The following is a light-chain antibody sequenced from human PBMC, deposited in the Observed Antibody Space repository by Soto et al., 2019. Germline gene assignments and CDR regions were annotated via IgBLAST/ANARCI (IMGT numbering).Light chain of an antibody. Sequence: EIVLTQSPGTLSVSPGERVALSCRASQSVGRNFLAWYQHKPGQAPRLLIHGASTRATGIPDRFSGSGSGTDFTLTISRLEPEDFAVFYCQQYASSPLPFGGGTKVETK. J-gene: IGKJ4*01. CDR2: GAS. CDR3: QQYASSPLP. V-gene: IGKV3-20*01. CDR1: QSVGRNF.